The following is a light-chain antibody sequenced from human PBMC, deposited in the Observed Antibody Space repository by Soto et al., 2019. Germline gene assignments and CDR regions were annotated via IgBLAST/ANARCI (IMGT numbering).Light chain of an antibody. CDR2: RDS. J-gene: IGLJ3*02. CDR3: HVWDSSTAV. Sequence: SYELTQPLSVSVPLGQTASITCGGNNIETRNVHWYQQKPGQAPVLVVYRDSNRPSGIPERFSGSNSGNTATLTISRAQAGDEADYYCHVWDSSTAVFGGGTKLTVL. V-gene: IGLV3-9*01. CDR1: NIETRN.